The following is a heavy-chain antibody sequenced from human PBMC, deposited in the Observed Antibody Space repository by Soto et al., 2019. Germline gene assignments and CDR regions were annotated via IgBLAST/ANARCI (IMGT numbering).Heavy chain of an antibody. J-gene: IGHJ4*02. CDR2: INHSGST. CDR3: ARGVGYTYGFSVY. D-gene: IGHD3-10*01. Sequence: SETLSLTCAVQNGSLYGYYCNFGGQPPGKGLEWIGEINHSGSTHLNPSLKSRVSMSIDTSKKQVSLTLTSVTAADTAVYFCARGVGYTYGFSVYWGPGTLVTVSS. CDR1: NGSLYGYY. V-gene: IGHV4-34*01.